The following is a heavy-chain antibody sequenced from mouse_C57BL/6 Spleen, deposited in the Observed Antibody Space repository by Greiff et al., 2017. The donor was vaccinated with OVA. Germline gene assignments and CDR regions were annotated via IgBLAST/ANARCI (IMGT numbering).Heavy chain of an antibody. Sequence: VQLQQPGAELVMPGASVKLSCKASGYTFTSYWMHWVKQRPGQGLEWIGEIDPSDSYTNYNQKFKGKSTLTVDKSSSTAYMQRSSLTSEDSAVYYCARGGTAQAYFDYWGQGTTLTVSS. J-gene: IGHJ2*01. V-gene: IGHV1-69*01. D-gene: IGHD3-2*02. CDR2: IDPSDSYT. CDR3: ARGGTAQAYFDY. CDR1: GYTFTSYW.